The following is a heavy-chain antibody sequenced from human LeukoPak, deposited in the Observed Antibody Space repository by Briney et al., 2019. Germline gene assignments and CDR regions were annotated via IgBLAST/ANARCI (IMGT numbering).Heavy chain of an antibody. CDR1: GFTFTNHW. Sequence: GGSLRLSCVPSGFTFTNHWMNWVRQAPGKGLEWVASIKQDGSQKSYVDSVKGRFTISRDNAKNSLSLQMDSLRGEDTAVYYCARFAAGGSYYYYMDVGGKETTVTVSS. CDR3: ARFAAGGSYYYYMDV. D-gene: IGHD6-25*01. J-gene: IGHJ6*03. CDR2: IKQDGSQK. V-gene: IGHV3-7*01.